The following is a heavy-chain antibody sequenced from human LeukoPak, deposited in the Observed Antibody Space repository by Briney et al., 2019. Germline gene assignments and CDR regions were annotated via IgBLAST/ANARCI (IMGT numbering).Heavy chain of an antibody. D-gene: IGHD1-26*01. Sequence: KSSETLSLTCTVSGGSISSYYWSWIRQPPGKGLEWIGYIYCSGSTNYNPSLKSRVTISVDTSKNQFSLKLSSVTAADTAVYYCARRSIVGAADAFDIWGQGTMVTVSS. CDR1: GGSISSYY. CDR2: IYCSGST. V-gene: IGHV4-59*01. J-gene: IGHJ3*02. CDR3: ARRSIVGAADAFDI.